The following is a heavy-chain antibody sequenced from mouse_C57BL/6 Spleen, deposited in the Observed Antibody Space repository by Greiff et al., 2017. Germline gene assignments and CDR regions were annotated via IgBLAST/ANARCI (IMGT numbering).Heavy chain of an antibody. CDR3: AVNGYGEYYFDY. V-gene: IGHV14-2*01. D-gene: IGHD2-2*01. J-gene: IGHJ2*01. CDR1: GFNIKDYY. Sequence: VQLQQSGAELVKPGASVKLSCTASGFNIKDYYMHWVKQRTEQGLEWIGRIDPEDGETKYAPKFQGKATITADTSSNTAYLQLSSLTSEDTAVYYCAVNGYGEYYFDYWGQGTTLTVSS. CDR2: IDPEDGET.